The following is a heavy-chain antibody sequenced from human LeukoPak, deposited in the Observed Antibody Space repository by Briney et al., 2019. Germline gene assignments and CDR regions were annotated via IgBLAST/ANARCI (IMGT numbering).Heavy chain of an antibody. CDR2: INPVGLT. CDR3: ARDLRELGSYYYYYYMDV. CDR1: GGSVSSYS. V-gene: IGHV4-34*01. D-gene: IGHD1-26*01. J-gene: IGHJ6*03. Sequence: SETLSLTCGVSGGSVSSYSWSWIRQPPGKGLEWIGEINPVGLTNYNPSLKSRVTISADTSKSQFSLHVTSVTAADTAMYYCARDLRELGSYYYYYYMDVWGKGTTVTVSS.